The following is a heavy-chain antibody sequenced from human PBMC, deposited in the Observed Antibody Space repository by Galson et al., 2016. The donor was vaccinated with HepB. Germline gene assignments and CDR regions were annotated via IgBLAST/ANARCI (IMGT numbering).Heavy chain of an antibody. CDR2: IYPHDSDT. J-gene: IGHJ4*02. V-gene: IGHV5-51*01. Sequence: QSGAEVKKAGESLKISCQGSGYIFSAYWIGWVRQMPGKGLEWVGIIYPHDSDTRYSPSFQDQVTISVDTSINTAYLQWSSLEASDSGTYYCARRLVTHYYFDCWGQGTLVTVSS. CDR1: GYIFSAYW. CDR3: ARRLVTHYYFDC.